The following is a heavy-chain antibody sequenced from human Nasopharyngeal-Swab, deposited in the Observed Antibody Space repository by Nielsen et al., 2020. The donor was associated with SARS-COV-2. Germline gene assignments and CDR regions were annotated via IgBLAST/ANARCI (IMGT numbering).Heavy chain of an antibody. J-gene: IGHJ4*02. D-gene: IGHD5-18*01. CDR3: AKDGKVATAMDDFFDY. Sequence: SLKISCAASGFTFDDYAMHWVRQAPGKGLEWVSGISWNSGSIGYADSVKGRFTISRDNAKNSLYLQMNSLRAEDTALYYCAKDGKVATAMDDFFDYWGQGTLVTVSS. CDR1: GFTFDDYA. CDR2: ISWNSGSI. V-gene: IGHV3-9*01.